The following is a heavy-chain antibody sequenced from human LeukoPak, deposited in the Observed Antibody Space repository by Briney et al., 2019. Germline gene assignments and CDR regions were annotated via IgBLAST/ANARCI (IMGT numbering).Heavy chain of an antibody. J-gene: IGHJ4*02. Sequence: ASRRLCRSAAGYRFSCHYISRGRRAPRQGLEGMRWLSNNSRGTDHAQTCHGRVHITKDKSITTTYMELRSLRFDDTAVYYWARDPLFTMFGVGHPRDDYWGQGTLVTVSS. CDR3: ARDPLFTMFGVGHPRDDY. D-gene: IGHD3-3*01. CDR1: GYRFSCHY. V-gene: IGHV1-2*02. CDR2: LSNNSRGT.